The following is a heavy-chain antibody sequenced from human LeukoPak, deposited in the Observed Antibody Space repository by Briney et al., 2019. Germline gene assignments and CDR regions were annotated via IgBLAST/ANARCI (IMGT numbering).Heavy chain of an antibody. CDR1: GGSISSYY. CDR2: IYYSGST. J-gene: IGHJ6*02. CDR3: ARLITVGYYYYYGMDV. D-gene: IGHD3-16*01. V-gene: IGHV4-59*08. Sequence: PSETLSLTCTVSGGSISSYYWSWIRQPPGKGLEGIGYIYYSGSTNYNPSLKSRVTISVDTSKNQFSLKLSSVTAADTAVYYCARLITVGYYYYYGMDVWGQGTTVTVSS.